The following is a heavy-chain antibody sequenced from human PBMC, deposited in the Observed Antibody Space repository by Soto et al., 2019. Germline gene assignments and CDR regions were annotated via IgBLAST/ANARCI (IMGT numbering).Heavy chain of an antibody. CDR3: ARWSTVTRAQYYYYYGMDV. V-gene: IGHV3-21*01. D-gene: IGHD4-17*01. Sequence: EVQLVESGGGLVKPGGSLRLSCAASGFTFSSYSMNWVRQAPGKGLEWVSSISSSSSYIYYADSVKGRFTISRDNAKNSMYLQMNSLRAEDTAVYYCARWSTVTRAQYYYYYGMDVWGQGTTVTVSS. CDR1: GFTFSSYS. J-gene: IGHJ6*02. CDR2: ISSSSSYI.